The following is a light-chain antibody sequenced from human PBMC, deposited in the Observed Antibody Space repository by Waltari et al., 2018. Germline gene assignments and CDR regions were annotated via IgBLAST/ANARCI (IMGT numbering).Light chain of an antibody. V-gene: IGLV1-47*01. CDR2: RNK. Sequence: QSVLTQPPSASGTPGQRVTISCSGSSSNIGSNYVYWYQQLPGTAPKPLIDRNKQRTSRVPDRFSGSKAGTSASLAISGLRSEDEADYYCAAWDDSLSVGLFGGGTKLTVL. CDR3: AAWDDSLSVGL. J-gene: IGLJ3*02. CDR1: SSNIGSNY.